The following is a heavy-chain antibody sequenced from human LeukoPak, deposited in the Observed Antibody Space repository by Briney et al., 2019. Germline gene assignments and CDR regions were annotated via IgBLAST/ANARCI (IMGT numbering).Heavy chain of an antibody. CDR2: IYYSGST. D-gene: IGHD4-23*01. CDR1: GGSISSYY. V-gene: IGHV4-59*01. J-gene: IGHJ3*02. Sequence: SETLSLTCTVSGGSISSYYWSWIRQPPGKGLEWIGYIYYSGSTNYNPSLKSRVTISVDTSKNQFSLKLSSVTAADTAVYYCARLGYGGNSPDVAFDIWGQGTMVTVSS. CDR3: ARLGYGGNSPDVAFDI.